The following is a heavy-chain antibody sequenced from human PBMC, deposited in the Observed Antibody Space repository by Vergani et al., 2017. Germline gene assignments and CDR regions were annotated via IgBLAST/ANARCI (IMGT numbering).Heavy chain of an antibody. CDR3: ARDKFISSTFYYYYYGMDV. D-gene: IGHD2-2*01. J-gene: IGHJ6*02. Sequence: QVQLVESGGGVVQPGRSLRLSCAASGFTFSSYAMHWVSQAPGKGLEWVAVISYDGSNKYYADSVKGRFTISRDNSKNTLYLQMNSLRAEDTAVYYCARDKFISSTFYYYYYGMDVWGQGTTVTVSS. CDR2: ISYDGSNK. CDR1: GFTFSSYA. V-gene: IGHV3-30-3*01.